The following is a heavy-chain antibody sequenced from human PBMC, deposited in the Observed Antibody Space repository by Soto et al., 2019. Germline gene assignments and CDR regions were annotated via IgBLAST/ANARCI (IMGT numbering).Heavy chain of an antibody. V-gene: IGHV4-59*01. J-gene: IGHJ3*01. CDR3: ARGPYDGFDV. CDR2: IYYSGTT. CDR1: GGSIGRNY. Sequence: SETLSLTCTVSGGSIGRNYWSWIWQPPGKGLQWIGYIYYSGTTDYNPSLKSRVTMSVDTSKMQFSLRLTSVTAADTAVYYCARGPYDGFDVWGQGTMVTVSS.